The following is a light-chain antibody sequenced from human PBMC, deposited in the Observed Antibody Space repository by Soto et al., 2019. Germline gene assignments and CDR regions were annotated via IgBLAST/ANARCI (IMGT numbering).Light chain of an antibody. Sequence: EIVMTQSPATLSVSPGERATLSCRASQSVSSNLAWYQQKPGQAPRLLIYGASTRASGIPARFSGSGSGTEFPLTISRLQSEVVAYYYCQHYNNSLTFGQGTKVEIK. CDR3: QHYNNSLT. CDR1: QSVSSN. J-gene: IGKJ1*01. CDR2: GAS. V-gene: IGKV3-15*01.